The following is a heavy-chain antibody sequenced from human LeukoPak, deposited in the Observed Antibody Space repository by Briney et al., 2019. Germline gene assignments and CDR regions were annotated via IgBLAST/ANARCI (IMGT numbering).Heavy chain of an antibody. D-gene: IGHD2/OR15-2a*01. J-gene: IGHJ5*02. CDR1: GFTFSSYW. CDR2: VDVHGQGT. V-gene: IGHV3-74*01. CDR3: ARSKYDSTTFYYHLDL. Sequence: GGSLRLSCAASGFTFSSYWMHWVRQAPGKGPVWVSRVDVHGQGTAYADSVKGRFTISRDNAKNTLSLQMNSLSAEDTAVYYCARSKYDSTTFYYHLDLWGQGTLVTVSS.